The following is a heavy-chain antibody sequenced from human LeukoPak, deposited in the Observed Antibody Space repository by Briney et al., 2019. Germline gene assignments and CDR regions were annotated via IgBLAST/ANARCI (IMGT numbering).Heavy chain of an antibody. V-gene: IGHV1-18*01. CDR2: ISAYNGNT. D-gene: IGHD3-16*01. CDR1: GYTFTSYG. CDR3: ARAPLHDYVWGSYPYYFDY. Sequence: EASVKVSCKASGYTFTSYGISWVRQAPGQGLEWMGWISAYNGNTNYAQKLQGRVTMTTDTSTSTAYMELSSLRSEDTAVYYCARAPLHDYVWGSYPYYFDYWGQGTLVTVSS. J-gene: IGHJ4*02.